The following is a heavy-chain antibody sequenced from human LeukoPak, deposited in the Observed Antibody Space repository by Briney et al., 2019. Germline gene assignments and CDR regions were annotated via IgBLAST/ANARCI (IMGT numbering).Heavy chain of an antibody. V-gene: IGHV3-11*05. CDR1: GFTFSDYY. CDR3: ARGEGLMADY. Sequence: PGGSLRLSCAASGFTFSDYYMTWIRHAPGKGLEWVSYITSSSGYTNHADSVKGRFTISRDNAKNSLYLQMNSLRAEDTAVYYCARGEGLMADYWGQGTLVTVSS. D-gene: IGHD2-8*01. CDR2: ITSSSGYT. J-gene: IGHJ4*02.